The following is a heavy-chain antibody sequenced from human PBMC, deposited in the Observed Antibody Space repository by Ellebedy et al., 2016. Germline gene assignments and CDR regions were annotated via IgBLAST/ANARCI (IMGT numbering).Heavy chain of an antibody. CDR3: ARDGDYDFWSGYYTGKWGIYYYYGMDV. CDR2: IYTSGST. Sequence: SETLSLTCTVSGGSISSSSYYWGWIRQPAGKGLEWIGRIYTSGSTNYNPSLKSRVTMSVDTSKNQFSLKLSSVTAADTAVYYCARDGDYDFWSGYYTGKWGIYYYYGMDVWGQGTTVTVS. D-gene: IGHD3-3*01. CDR1: GGSISSSSYY. V-gene: IGHV4-61*02. J-gene: IGHJ6*02.